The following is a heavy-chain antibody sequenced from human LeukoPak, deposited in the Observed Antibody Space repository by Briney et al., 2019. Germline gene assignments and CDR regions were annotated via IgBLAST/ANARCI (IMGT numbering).Heavy chain of an antibody. CDR1: GFTFSSYA. D-gene: IGHD5-18*01. V-gene: IGHV3-23*01. CDR3: AKGGGYGYFDY. CDR2: ISGSGGST. Sequence: GGSLRLSCAASGFTFSSYAMSWVRQAPGNGLEWVSTISGSGGSTYYADSVKGRFTISRDNSKNTLYLQMNSLRVEDTAVYHCAKGGGYGYFDYWGQGTLVTVSS. J-gene: IGHJ4*02.